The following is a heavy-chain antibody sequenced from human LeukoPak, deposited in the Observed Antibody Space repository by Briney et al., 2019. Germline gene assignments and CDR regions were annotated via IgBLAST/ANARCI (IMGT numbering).Heavy chain of an antibody. V-gene: IGHV3-21*01. CDR3: ARDSTDFDC. CDR2: ISSSSSYI. J-gene: IGHJ4*02. CDR1: GFTFSSYS. Sequence: GGSLRLSCAASGFTFSSYSMNWVRQAPGKGLEWVSSISSSSSYIYYADSVKDRFTISRDNAKNSLYLQMNSLKAEDTAVYYCARDSTDFDCWGQGTLVTVSS.